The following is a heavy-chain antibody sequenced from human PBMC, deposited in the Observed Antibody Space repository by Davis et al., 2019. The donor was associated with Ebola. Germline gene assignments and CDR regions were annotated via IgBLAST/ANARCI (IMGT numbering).Heavy chain of an antibody. CDR1: GASIRNNY. D-gene: IGHD3-10*01. Sequence: SEPLSLTCSVLGASIRNNYWSWIRQSPGKGLDWIGYIFYLGHSNYNPSLNSRVSISVDTSKNQFSLKLSSVTDADTAVYYCARPLSLGITMVESYFDYWGQGTLVTVSS. V-gene: IGHV4-59*08. CDR2: IFYLGHS. J-gene: IGHJ4*02. CDR3: ARPLSLGITMVESYFDY.